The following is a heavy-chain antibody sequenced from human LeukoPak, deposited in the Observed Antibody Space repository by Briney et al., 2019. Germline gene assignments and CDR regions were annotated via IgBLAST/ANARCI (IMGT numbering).Heavy chain of an antibody. V-gene: IGHV3-23*01. J-gene: IGHJ4*02. CDR1: GFTFSSYA. CDR2: ISGSGGST. Sequence: GGSLRLSCAASGFTFSSYAMSWVRQAPGKGLEWVSAISGSGGSTYYADSVKGRFTISRDNSKNTLYLQMNSLRAEDTAVYYCAGSTYYYDSSGDSFDYWGQGTLVTVSS. CDR3: AGSTYYYDSSGDSFDY. D-gene: IGHD3-22*01.